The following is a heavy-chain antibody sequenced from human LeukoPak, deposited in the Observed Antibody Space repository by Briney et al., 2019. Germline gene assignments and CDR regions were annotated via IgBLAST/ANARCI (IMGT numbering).Heavy chain of an antibody. D-gene: IGHD3-22*01. Sequence: GGSLRLSCAASGFIFSSYEMKWVRQAPGKGLECVSYIVGSGTTIYYADSVKGRFTISRDNAKNSLYLQMNSLRAEDTAVYYCATDGYYDSSGYEYWGQGTLVTVSS. V-gene: IGHV3-48*03. CDR1: GFIFSSYE. J-gene: IGHJ4*02. CDR3: ATDGYYDSSGYEY. CDR2: IVGSGTTI.